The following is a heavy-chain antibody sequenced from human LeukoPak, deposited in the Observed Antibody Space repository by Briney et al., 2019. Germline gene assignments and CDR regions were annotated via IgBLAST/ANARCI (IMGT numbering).Heavy chain of an antibody. Sequence: PGGSLRLSCEASGFTFSSYAMSWVRQAPGKGLEWVSAISGSGGSTYYADSVKGRFTISRDNSKNTLYLQMNSLRAEDTAVYYCAGHYGDLRQPLDYWGQGTLVTVSS. CDR3: AGHYGDLRQPLDY. CDR1: GFTFSSYA. V-gene: IGHV3-23*01. CDR2: ISGSGGST. J-gene: IGHJ4*02. D-gene: IGHD4-17*01.